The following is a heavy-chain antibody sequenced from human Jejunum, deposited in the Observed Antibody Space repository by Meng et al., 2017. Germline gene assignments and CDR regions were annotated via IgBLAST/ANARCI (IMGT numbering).Heavy chain of an antibody. V-gene: IGHV4-4*02. Sequence: QGQLPESGPGLVKPSDTLSLTCAVSGGSIESNNWWTWIRQPPGQGLEWIGEVYHSGSTHYNPSLQSRVTISIDNSKNRFSLSLNSVTAADTAIYYCARADYVRYFDLWGRGTLVTVSS. CDR2: VYHSGST. CDR3: ARADYVRYFDL. CDR1: GGSIESNNW. D-gene: IGHD3-10*02. J-gene: IGHJ2*01.